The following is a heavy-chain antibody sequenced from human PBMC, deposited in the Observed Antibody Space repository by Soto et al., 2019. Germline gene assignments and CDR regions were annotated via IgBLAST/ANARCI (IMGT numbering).Heavy chain of an antibody. Sequence: SETLSLTCAVSGGSISSGGYSWSWIRQPPGKGLEWIGYIYHSGSTYYNPSLKSRVTISVDRSKNQFSLKLGSVTAADTAVYYCARESESGAFDIWGQGTMVT. J-gene: IGHJ3*02. CDR2: IYHSGST. V-gene: IGHV4-30-2*01. CDR1: GGSISSGGYS. CDR3: ARESESGAFDI.